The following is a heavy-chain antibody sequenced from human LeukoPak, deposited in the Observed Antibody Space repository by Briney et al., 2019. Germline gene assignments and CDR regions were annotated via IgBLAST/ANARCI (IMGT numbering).Heavy chain of an antibody. CDR1: GFTFSSYA. CDR2: ISYDGSNK. D-gene: IGHD3/OR15-3a*01. CDR3: ARERTGFDY. V-gene: IGHV3-30-3*01. Sequence: GRSLRLSCAASGFTFSSYAMHWARQAPGKGLEWVAVISYDGSNKYYADSVKGRFTISRDNSKNTLYLQMNSLRAEDTAVYYCARERTGFDYWGQGTLVTVSS. J-gene: IGHJ4*02.